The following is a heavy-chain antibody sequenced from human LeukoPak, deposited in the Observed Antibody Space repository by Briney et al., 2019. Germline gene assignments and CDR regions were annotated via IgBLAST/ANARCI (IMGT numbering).Heavy chain of an antibody. D-gene: IGHD6-25*01. CDR2: LNQDGTEK. CDR1: GFTFSSYW. V-gene: IGHV3-7*03. J-gene: IGHJ3*02. CDR3: ARSGPIDI. Sequence: GGSLRLSCAASGFTFSSYWMTWVRQAPGKGLEWVANLNQDGTEKYYVGSVKGRFTISRDNAKNSLYLQMNSLRAEDTAVYCCARSGPIDIWGQGTMVTVSS.